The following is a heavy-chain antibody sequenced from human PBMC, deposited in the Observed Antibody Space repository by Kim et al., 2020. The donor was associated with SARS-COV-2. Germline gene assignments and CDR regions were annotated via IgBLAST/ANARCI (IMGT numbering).Heavy chain of an antibody. CDR3: ARSAHFWSGHYLDL. D-gene: IGHD3-3*01. CDR2: INPYSGDT. J-gene: IGHJ5*02. V-gene: IGHV1-2*02. Sequence: ASVKVSCKASGYTFTDYYIHWVRQAPGQGLEWMGWINPYSGDTNYAQKFQGRVTMTRDTSISTPYVELSSLRSDDTAVYYCARSAHFWSGHYLDLWGQGTPNHRLP. CDR1: GYTFTDYY.